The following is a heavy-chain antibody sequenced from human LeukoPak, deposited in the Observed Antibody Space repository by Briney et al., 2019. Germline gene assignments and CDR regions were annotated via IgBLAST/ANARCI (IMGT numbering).Heavy chain of an antibody. CDR1: GGSFSGYY. D-gene: IGHD3-3*01. V-gene: IGHV4-34*01. CDR3: ARHFAAYYDFWSGTPGDNWFDP. CDR2: INHSGST. Sequence: SETLSLTCAVYGGSFSGYYWSWIRQPPGKGLEWIGEINHSGSTYYNPSLKSRVTISVDTSKNQFSLKLSSVTAADTAVYYCARHFAAYYDFWSGTPGDNWFDPWGQGTLVTVSS. J-gene: IGHJ5*02.